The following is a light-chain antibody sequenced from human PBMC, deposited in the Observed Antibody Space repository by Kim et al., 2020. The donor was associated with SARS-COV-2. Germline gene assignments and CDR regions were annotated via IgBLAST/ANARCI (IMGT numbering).Light chain of an antibody. CDR3: CSYAGSYTYV. CDR2: DVS. Sequence: HAVTISSTGTSSDVGGYNYVSCYQQHPGKAPKLMIYDVSKRPSGVPDRFSGSKSGNTASLTISGLQAEDEADYYCCSYAGSYTYVFGTGTKVTVL. V-gene: IGLV2-11*01. CDR1: SSDVGGYNY. J-gene: IGLJ1*01.